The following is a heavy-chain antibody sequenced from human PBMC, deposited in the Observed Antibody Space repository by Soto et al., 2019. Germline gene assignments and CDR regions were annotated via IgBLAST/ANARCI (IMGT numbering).Heavy chain of an antibody. J-gene: IGHJ6*02. CDR3: ARVLHDYGDYRDYYYYYGMAV. CDR2: ISSSSSYI. Sequence: GGSLRLSCAASGFTFSSYSMNWVRQAPGKGLEWVSSISSSSSYIYYADSVKGRFTISRDNAKNSLYLQMNSLRAEDTAVYYCARVLHDYGDYRDYYYYYGMAVRGQGTTVTVSS. V-gene: IGHV3-21*01. D-gene: IGHD4-17*01. CDR1: GFTFSSYS.